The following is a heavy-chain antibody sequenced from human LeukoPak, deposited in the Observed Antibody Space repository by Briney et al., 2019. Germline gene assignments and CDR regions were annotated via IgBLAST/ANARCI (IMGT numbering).Heavy chain of an antibody. CDR2: ISGSGGST. D-gene: IGHD3-9*01. CDR3: AKGHAPPRYFARPEPARSNFDY. Sequence: GGSLRLSCAASGFTFSSYAMSWVRQAPGKGLEWVSAISGSGGSTCYADSVKGRFTISRDNSKTTLYLQMNSLRAEDTAVYYCAKGHAPPRYFARPEPARSNFDYWGQGTLVTVSS. V-gene: IGHV3-23*01. CDR1: GFTFSSYA. J-gene: IGHJ4*02.